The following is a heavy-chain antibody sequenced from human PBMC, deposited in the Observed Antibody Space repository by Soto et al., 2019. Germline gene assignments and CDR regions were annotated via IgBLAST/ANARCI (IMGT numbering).Heavy chain of an antibody. J-gene: IGHJ4*02. CDR3: ARTAMVQDPYYFDY. CDR1: GFTFSDYY. D-gene: IGHD5-18*01. Sequence: QVQLVESGGGLVKPGGSLRLSCAASGFTFSDYYMSWIRQAPGKGLEWVSYISSSGSTIYYADSVKGRFTIARDNAKNPRYLQMNSLRAEDTAVYYCARTAMVQDPYYFDYWGQGTLVTVSS. V-gene: IGHV3-11*01. CDR2: ISSSGSTI.